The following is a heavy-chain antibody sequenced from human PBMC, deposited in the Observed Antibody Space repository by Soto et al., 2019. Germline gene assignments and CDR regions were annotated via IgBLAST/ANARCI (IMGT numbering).Heavy chain of an antibody. J-gene: IGHJ4*02. D-gene: IGHD3-10*01. V-gene: IGHV3-30-3*01. CDR2: ISYDGSNK. Sequence: QVQLVESGGGVVQPGRSLRLSCAASGFTFSSYAMHWVRQAPGKGLEWVAVISYDGSNKYYADSVKGRFTIYRDNSKSELHVQRRSVRAEERSEYYRERNRSFLWCEEAKDYWGQGTLVTVSS. CDR3: ERNRSFLWCEEAKDY. CDR1: GFTFSSYA.